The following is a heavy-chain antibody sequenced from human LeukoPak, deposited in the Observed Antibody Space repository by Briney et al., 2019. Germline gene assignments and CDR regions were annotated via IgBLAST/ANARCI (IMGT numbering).Heavy chain of an antibody. D-gene: IGHD3-9*01. CDR2: IDNAGSIT. V-gene: IGHV3-74*03. CDR1: GFTFSNYW. CDR3: VKGMEDYDILTGVLDV. Sequence: GGSLRLSCAASGFTFSNYWIHWVRQAPGKGLVWVSRIDNAGSITTYADSVKGRFTISRDNAENTLYLQMNSLRAEDTAVYYCVKGMEDYDILTGVLDVWGQGTTVTVSS. J-gene: IGHJ6*02.